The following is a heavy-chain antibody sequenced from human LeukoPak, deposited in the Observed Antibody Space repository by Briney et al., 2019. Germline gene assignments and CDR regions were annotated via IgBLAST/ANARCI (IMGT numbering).Heavy chain of an antibody. Sequence: GGSLRLSCAASGFTFSGSAMHWVRQASGKGLEWVGRIRSKANSYATAYAASVKGKFTISRDDSKNTAYLQMNSLKTEDTAVYYCTRLGYNWNYGEDYWGQGTLVTVSS. V-gene: IGHV3-73*01. J-gene: IGHJ4*02. D-gene: IGHD1-7*01. CDR1: GFTFSGSA. CDR3: TRLGYNWNYGEDY. CDR2: IRSKANSYAT.